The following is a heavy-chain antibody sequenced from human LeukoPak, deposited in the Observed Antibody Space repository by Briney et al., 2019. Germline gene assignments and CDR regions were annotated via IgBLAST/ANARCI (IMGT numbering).Heavy chain of an antibody. D-gene: IGHD2-2*01. CDR2: IYYSGST. CDR1: GGSISSGGYY. V-gene: IGHV4-31*03. CDR3: ARGRGCSSTSCYSEVTNWFDP. Sequence: SQTLSLTCTVSGGSISSGGYYWSWIRQHPGKGLEWIGYIYYSGSTYYNPSLKSRVTISVDTSKNQFSLKLSSVTAADTAVYYCARGRGCSSTSCYSEVTNWFDPWGQGTLVTVSS. J-gene: IGHJ5*02.